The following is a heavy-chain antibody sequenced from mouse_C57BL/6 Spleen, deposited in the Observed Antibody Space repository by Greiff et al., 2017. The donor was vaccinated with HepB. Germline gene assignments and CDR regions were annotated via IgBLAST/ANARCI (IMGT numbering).Heavy chain of an antibody. CDR1: GYTFTSYW. D-gene: IGHD2-12*01. Sequence: VQLQQPGAELVMPGASVKLSCKASGYTFTSYWMHWVKQRPIQGLEWIGNIEPSDSETHYNHKFKDKATLTVGESSSTAYMQLSRLTSEDSAVYEDATGGSIARYALDDWGQGTSVTVSS. V-gene: IGHV1-52*01. CDR3: ATGGSIARYALDD. J-gene: IGHJ4*01. CDR2: IEPSDSET.